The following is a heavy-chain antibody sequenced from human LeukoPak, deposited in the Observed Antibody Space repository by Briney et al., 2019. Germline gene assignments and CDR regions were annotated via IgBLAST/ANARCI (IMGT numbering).Heavy chain of an antibody. CDR3: ARGPESGAFDI. J-gene: IGHJ3*02. D-gene: IGHD3-10*01. V-gene: IGHV1-2*02. Sequence: ASVKVSCKASGYTFTAYYMHWMRQAPGQGLEWMGCINPNSGGTNYAQKFQGRVTLTRDTFISTAYMELSRLRSDDTAVYYCARGPESGAFDIWGQGTMVTVSS. CDR2: INPNSGGT. CDR1: GYTFTAYY.